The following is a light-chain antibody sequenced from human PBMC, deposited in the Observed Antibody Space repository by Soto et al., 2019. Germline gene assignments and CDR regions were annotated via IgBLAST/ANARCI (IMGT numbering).Light chain of an antibody. J-gene: IGKJ5*01. Sequence: DIQMTQSPSSLSASVGDRVTITCRASQGISSYLAWYQQKLGKVPKLLISAASTLQSGVPSRFSGSGSGTDFNLTISRLQPEDVATYYCQKYSSVITFGQGTLLEIK. CDR2: AAS. V-gene: IGKV1-27*01. CDR1: QGISSY. CDR3: QKYSSVIT.